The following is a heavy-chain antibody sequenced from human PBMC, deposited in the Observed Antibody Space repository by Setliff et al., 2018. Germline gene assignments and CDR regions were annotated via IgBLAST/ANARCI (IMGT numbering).Heavy chain of an antibody. CDR2: INHSGIT. CDR1: GGSISSSSYQ. CDR3: ARGQDSDYIWGSYRYTTGEDWYFDL. V-gene: IGHV4-39*07. D-gene: IGHD3-16*02. Sequence: SETLSLTCTVSGGSISSSSYQWGWVRQTPGKGLEWIGEINHSGITNYNPSLKSRVTISVDTSKNQFSLKLSSVTAADTAVYYCARGQDSDYIWGSYRYTTGEDWYFDLWGRGTLVTVSS. J-gene: IGHJ2*01.